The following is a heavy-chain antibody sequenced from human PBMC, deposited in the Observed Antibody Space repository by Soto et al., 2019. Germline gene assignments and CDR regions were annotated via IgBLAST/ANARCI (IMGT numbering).Heavy chain of an antibody. V-gene: IGHV1-8*01. D-gene: IGHD2-15*01. CDR2: MNPNSGNT. Sequence: QVQLVQSGAEVKKPGASVKVACKASGYTFNSYDINWVRQATGQGLEWMGWMNPNSGNTGYADKFQGGVAVTRNTSISTAYMGLSSLRYENTAVYYCARGRWPPPGMVVLGQGTTVTVSS. J-gene: IGHJ6*02. CDR3: ARGRWPPPGMVV. CDR1: GYTFNSYD.